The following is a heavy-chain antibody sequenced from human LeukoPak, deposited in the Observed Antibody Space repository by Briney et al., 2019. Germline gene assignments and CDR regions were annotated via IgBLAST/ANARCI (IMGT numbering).Heavy chain of an antibody. CDR1: GGSISTYY. CDR2: IYYSGST. Sequence: SETLSLTCTVSGGSISTYYWSWIRQPPGKGLEWIGYIYYSGSTNYNPSLKSRVSISVDTSKNQFSLKLNSVTAADTAVYYCARVWGVTDFYDSRGAFDIWGQGTMVTVSS. J-gene: IGHJ3*02. CDR3: ARVWGVTDFYDSRGAFDI. D-gene: IGHD3-22*01. V-gene: IGHV4-59*01.